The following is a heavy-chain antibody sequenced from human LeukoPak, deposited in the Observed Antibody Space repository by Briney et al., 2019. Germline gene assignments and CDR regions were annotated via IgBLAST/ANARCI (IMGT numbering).Heavy chain of an antibody. D-gene: IGHD6-19*01. CDR1: GFTFSSYW. CDR3: ARRSYSSDWWYFDL. J-gene: IGHJ2*01. V-gene: IGHV3-7*05. Sequence: GGSLRLSCAASGFTFSSYWMSWVRQAPGKGLEWVANIKQDGSEKYYVDSVKGRFTISRDNAKNSLYLQMNSLRAEDTAVYYCARRSYSSDWWYFDLWGRGTLVTVSS. CDR2: IKQDGSEK.